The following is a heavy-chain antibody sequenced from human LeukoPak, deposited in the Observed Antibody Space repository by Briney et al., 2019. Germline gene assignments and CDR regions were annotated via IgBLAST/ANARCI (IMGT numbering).Heavy chain of an antibody. Sequence: GGSLRLSCAASGFTFSTYAMNWVRQVPGKGLEWVSGISGGGSGTYYADSVKGRFTISRDNSKNTLYLQMNNLRAEDTAVYYCAKVTGSTSFIDAFDIWGQGTMVTVSS. CDR1: GFTFSTYA. V-gene: IGHV3-23*01. J-gene: IGHJ3*02. CDR2: ISGGGSGT. CDR3: AKVTGSTSFIDAFDI. D-gene: IGHD2-2*01.